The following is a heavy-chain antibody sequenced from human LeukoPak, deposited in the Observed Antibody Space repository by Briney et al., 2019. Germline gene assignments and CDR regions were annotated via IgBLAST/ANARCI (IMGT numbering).Heavy chain of an antibody. J-gene: IGHJ3*02. CDR1: GFTFNRYG. CDR3: AKDLEYYGSGDPFDM. CDR2: ISFDGNDK. D-gene: IGHD3-10*01. V-gene: IGHV3-33*03. Sequence: GSSLRLSYAASGFTFNRYGMHWVRQAPGKGLEWAAYISFDGNDKYYADSVKGRFTISRDKPNNILFLQMKTLRVEDTAVYYCAKDLEYYGSGDPFDMWGQGTMVTVSS.